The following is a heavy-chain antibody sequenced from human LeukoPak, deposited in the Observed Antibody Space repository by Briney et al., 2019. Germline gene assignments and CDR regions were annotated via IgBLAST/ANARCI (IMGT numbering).Heavy chain of an antibody. J-gene: IGHJ4*02. CDR3: TRDPRPVVVTATSHDY. D-gene: IGHD2-21*02. Sequence: PGRSLRLSCTASGFPFGDYAMSWFRQAPGKGLEWVGFIRSKAYGGATEYAASVKGRFTISRDDSKSIAYLQMNSLKTEDTAVYYCTRDPRPVVVTATSHDYWGQGTLVTVSS. V-gene: IGHV3-49*03. CDR1: GFPFGDYA. CDR2: IRSKAYGGAT.